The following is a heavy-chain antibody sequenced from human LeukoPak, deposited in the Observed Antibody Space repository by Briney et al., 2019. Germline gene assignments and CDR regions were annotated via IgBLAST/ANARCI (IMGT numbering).Heavy chain of an antibody. J-gene: IGHJ5*02. V-gene: IGHV3-30-3*01. CDR1: GFTFNSYA. CDR3: AKDLYSSSSPPYNWFDP. Sequence: GGSLRLSCAASGFTFNSYATHWVRQGPGKGLEWVAVMAHDGSNIYYAGSVKGRFTISRDNSKNTLYLQMNSLRAEDTAVYYCAKDLYSSSSPPYNWFDPWGQGTLVTVSS. D-gene: IGHD6-13*01. CDR2: MAHDGSNI.